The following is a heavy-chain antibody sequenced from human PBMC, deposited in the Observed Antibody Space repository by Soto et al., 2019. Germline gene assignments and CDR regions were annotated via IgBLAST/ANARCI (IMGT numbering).Heavy chain of an antibody. CDR1: GYTFTSYG. V-gene: IGHV1-18*01. CDR2: ISAYNGNT. D-gene: IGHD3-16*02. CDR3: ARDMITFGGVIVSSY. J-gene: IGHJ4*02. Sequence: GASVKVSCKASGYTFTSYGIGWVRQAPGQGLEWMGWISAYNGNTNYAQKLQGRVTMTTDTSTSTAYMELRSLRSDDTAVYYCARDMITFGGVIVSSYWGQGTLVTVSS.